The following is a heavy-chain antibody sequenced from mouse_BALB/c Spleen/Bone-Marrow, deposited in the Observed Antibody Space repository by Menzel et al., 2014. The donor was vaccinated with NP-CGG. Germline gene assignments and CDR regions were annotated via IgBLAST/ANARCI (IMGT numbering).Heavy chain of an antibody. J-gene: IGHJ3*01. CDR2: IYPGNSDT. D-gene: IGHD2-10*02. V-gene: IGHV1-5*01. CDR3: TFLVKEDFAY. CDR1: GYSFTSYW. Sequence: SGTVLARPGASVKMSCKASGYSFTSYWMHWVKQRPGQGLEWIGAIYPGNSDTTYNQKFKGKAKLTAVTSASTAYMELSSLTNEDSAVYYCTFLVKEDFAYWGQGTLVTVSA.